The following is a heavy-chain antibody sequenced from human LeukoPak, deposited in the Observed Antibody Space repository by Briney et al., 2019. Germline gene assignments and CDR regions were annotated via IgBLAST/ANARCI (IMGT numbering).Heavy chain of an antibody. Sequence: GGSLRLSCAASGLTVSSNYMSWVRQAPGKGLEWISVLYSGGNTYYAESVSGRFTISRDNSENTLYLHMNSLRPEDTAMYYCARAPGPFDYWGQGTLVTVSS. V-gene: IGHV3-53*01. J-gene: IGHJ4*02. CDR1: GLTVSSNY. CDR3: ARAPGPFDY. CDR2: LYSGGNT.